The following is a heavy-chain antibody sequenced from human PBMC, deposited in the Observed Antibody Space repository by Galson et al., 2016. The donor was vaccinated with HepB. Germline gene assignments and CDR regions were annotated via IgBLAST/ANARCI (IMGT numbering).Heavy chain of an antibody. CDR1: GFTFSTYS. CDR2: FSGSTSYI. V-gene: IGHV3-21*01. Sequence: SLRLSCAASGFTFSTYSMNWVRQAPGKGLEWVSSFSGSTSYIYYADSVKGRFTISRDNAKNSLYLQMNSLRAEDTAVYYCARDLQGYCVSTSCYYYYGMDVWGPGNPGHRLL. D-gene: IGHD2-2*01. CDR3: ARDLQGYCVSTSCYYYYGMDV. J-gene: IGHJ6*01.